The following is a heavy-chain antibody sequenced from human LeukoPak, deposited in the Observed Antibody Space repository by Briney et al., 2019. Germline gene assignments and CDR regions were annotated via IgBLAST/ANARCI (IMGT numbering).Heavy chain of an antibody. CDR1: GGSISSYY. J-gene: IGHJ4*02. Sequence: SETLSLTCTVSGGSISSYYWSWIRQPPGKGLEWIGYIFYTGSTNYNPSLKSRVTISVLTSKNRFSLKLSSVTAADTAVYYCARRYGSGSSGTFDYWGQGTLVTVSS. D-gene: IGHD3-10*01. CDR2: IFYTGST. V-gene: IGHV4-59*01. CDR3: ARRYGSGSSGTFDY.